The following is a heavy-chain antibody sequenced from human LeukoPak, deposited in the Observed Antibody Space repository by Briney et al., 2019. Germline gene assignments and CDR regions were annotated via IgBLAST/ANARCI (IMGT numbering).Heavy chain of an antibody. Sequence: GGSLRLSCAASGFTFSSYAMHWVRQAPGKGLEYVSAISSNGGSTYYANSVKGRFTISRDNSKNTLYLQMGSLRAEDMAVYYCARLAPRYSGYLFDYWGQGTLVTVSS. V-gene: IGHV3-64*01. J-gene: IGHJ4*02. CDR1: GFTFSSYA. CDR3: ARLAPRYSGYLFDY. CDR2: ISSNGGST. D-gene: IGHD5-12*01.